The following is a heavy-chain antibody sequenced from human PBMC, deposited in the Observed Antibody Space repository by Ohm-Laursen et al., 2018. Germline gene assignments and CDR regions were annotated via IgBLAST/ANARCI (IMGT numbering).Heavy chain of an antibody. Sequence: SLRLSCAASGFTFSDYEMNWVRQAPGKGLEWVSYISGRSSTKYYADSVKGRFTISRDNAKNSLYLQMNSLRAEDTAVYYCARDQTYASDIWGQGTEVTVSS. CDR2: ISGRSSTK. J-gene: IGHJ3*02. CDR3: ARDQTYASDI. CDR1: GFTFSDYE. V-gene: IGHV3-48*03.